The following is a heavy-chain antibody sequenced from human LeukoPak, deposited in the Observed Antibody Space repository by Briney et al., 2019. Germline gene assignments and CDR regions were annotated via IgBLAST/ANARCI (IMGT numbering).Heavy chain of an antibody. V-gene: IGHV4-59*12. J-gene: IGHJ4*02. CDR2: VYYSGTS. Sequence: KPSETLSLTCTVSGGSINNYYLSWIRQPPGKGLEWIGYVYYSGTSNYNPSLETRVTISVDTSKNQFSLNLTSVTAADTAVYYCAREGGPYRPLDYSGQGTLVTVAS. CDR1: GGSINNYY. CDR3: AREGGPYRPLDY.